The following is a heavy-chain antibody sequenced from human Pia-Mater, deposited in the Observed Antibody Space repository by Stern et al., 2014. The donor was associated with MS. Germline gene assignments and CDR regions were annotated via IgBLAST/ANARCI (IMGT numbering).Heavy chain of an antibody. CDR3: ARDGRYTYNYGLDV. J-gene: IGHJ6*02. V-gene: IGHV1-69*01. CDR2: VILFIGEA. Sequence: QMQLGQSGAEVKKPGSSVKISCKASGGTFTVYAINWLRHAPGQGVEGVGGVILFIGEANYAQKFPGRLTLTADESTRQSARPFSSLRSDDTAVYYCARDGRYTYNYGLDVWGQGTTVTVSS. CDR1: GGTFTVYA. D-gene: IGHD1-1*01.